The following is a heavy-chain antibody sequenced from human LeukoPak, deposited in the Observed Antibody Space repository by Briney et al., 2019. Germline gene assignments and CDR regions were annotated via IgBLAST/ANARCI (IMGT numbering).Heavy chain of an antibody. CDR2: IYYSGST. D-gene: IGHD4-17*01. CDR3: ARDQDYGAHGGYFDY. CDR1: GGSFSGYY. Sequence: SETLSLTCAVYGGSFSGYYWGWIRQPPGKGLEWIGYIYYSGSTNYNPSLKSRVTISVDTSKNQFSLKLSSVTAADTAVYYCARDQDYGAHGGYFDYWGQGTLVTVSS. V-gene: IGHV4-59*12. J-gene: IGHJ4*02.